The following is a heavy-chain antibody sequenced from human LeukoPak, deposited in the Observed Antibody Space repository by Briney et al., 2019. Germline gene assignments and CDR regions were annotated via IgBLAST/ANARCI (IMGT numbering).Heavy chain of an antibody. D-gene: IGHD2-21*02. Sequence: ASVKVSCKASGYTFTSYYMHWVRQASGQGLEWMGIINPSGGSTSYAQKFQGRVTMTRDTSTSTVYMELSSLRSEDTAVYYCARDAPYCGGDCPPRWFDPWGQGTLVTVSS. J-gene: IGHJ5*02. CDR1: GYTFTSYY. V-gene: IGHV1-46*01. CDR2: INPSGGST. CDR3: ARDAPYCGGDCPPRWFDP.